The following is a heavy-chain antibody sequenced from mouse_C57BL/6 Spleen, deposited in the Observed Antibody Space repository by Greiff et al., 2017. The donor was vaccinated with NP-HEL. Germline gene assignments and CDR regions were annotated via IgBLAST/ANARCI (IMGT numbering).Heavy chain of an antibody. CDR1: GYSITSDY. D-gene: IGHD1-1*01. Sequence: EVQLQQSGPGLAKPSQTLSLTCSVTGYSITSDYWNWIRKFPGNKLEYMGYISCSGSTYYNPSLKSRISITRDTSKNQYSLQLNSVTTEDTATYYGARFITTVGADWYFDVWGTGTTVTVSS. CDR2: ISCSGST. CDR3: ARFITTVGADWYFDV. V-gene: IGHV3-8*01. J-gene: IGHJ1*03.